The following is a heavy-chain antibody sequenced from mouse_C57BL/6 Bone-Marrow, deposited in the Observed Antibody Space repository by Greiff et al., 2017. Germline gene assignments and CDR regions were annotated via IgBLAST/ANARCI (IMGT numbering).Heavy chain of an antibody. D-gene: IGHD1-3*01. V-gene: IGHV5-6*01. CDR2: ISGGGSYT. CDR3: ASLYYYYAMDY. CDR1: GFTFSSYG. J-gene: IGHJ4*01. Sequence: EVHLVESGGDLVKPGGSLKLSCAASGFTFSSYGMSWVRQTPDKRLEWVATISGGGSYTYYPDSVKGRFTISRDTAKNTLYLQMSSLTSEDTAMYYCASLYYYYAMDYWGQGTAVTVSS.